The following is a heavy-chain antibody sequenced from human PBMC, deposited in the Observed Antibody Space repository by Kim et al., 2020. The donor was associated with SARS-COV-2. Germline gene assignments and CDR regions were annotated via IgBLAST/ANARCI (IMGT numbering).Heavy chain of an antibody. CDR1: GFTFSSYG. J-gene: IGHJ3*02. V-gene: IGHV3-30*18. Sequence: GGSLRLSCAASGFTFSSYGMHWVRQAPGKGLEWVAVISYDGSNKYYADSVKGRFTISRDNSKNTLYLQMNSLRAEDTAVYYCAKSYSSGWYLWAFDIWG. CDR2: ISYDGSNK. D-gene: IGHD6-19*01. CDR3: AKSYSSGWYLWAFDI.